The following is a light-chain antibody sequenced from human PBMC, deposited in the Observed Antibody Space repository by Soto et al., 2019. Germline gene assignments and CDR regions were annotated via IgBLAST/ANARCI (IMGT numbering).Light chain of an antibody. CDR1: QSVSSSY. CDR2: GAS. Sequence: EIVLTQSPGTLSLSPGERATLSCRARQSVSSSYLAWYQQKPGQAPRLLIYGASSRATGIPDRFSGSGSGTDFTLTISRLEPEDFAVYYCQQGKTFGQGTKVEIK. J-gene: IGKJ1*01. CDR3: QQGKT. V-gene: IGKV3-20*01.